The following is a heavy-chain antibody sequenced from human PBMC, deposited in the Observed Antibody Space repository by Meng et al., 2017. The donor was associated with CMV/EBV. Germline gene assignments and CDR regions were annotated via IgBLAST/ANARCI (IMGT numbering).Heavy chain of an antibody. D-gene: IGHD6-19*01. CDR1: GFTFSSYA. Sequence: WGSLRLSCAASGFTFSSYAMSWVRQAPGKGLEWVSVLYSGGSSTNYADSVKGRFTIFRDKSKNTLYLQMNSLRAEDTAVYYCAKALAGTGPFQHWGQGTLVTVSS. J-gene: IGHJ1*01. CDR2: LYSGGSST. CDR3: AKALAGTGPFQH. V-gene: IGHV3-23*03.